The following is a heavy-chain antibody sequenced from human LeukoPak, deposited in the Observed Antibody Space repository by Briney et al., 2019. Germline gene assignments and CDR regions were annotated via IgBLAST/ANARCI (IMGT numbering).Heavy chain of an antibody. D-gene: IGHD3-22*01. CDR2: IYTTGNT. V-gene: IGHV4-4*07. CDR1: GGSISSYY. J-gene: IGHJ5*02. Sequence: SETLSLTCIVSGGSISSYYWSWIRQPAGKGLEWIGRIYTTGNTNYNPSLKSRVTMSIDTSKKQFSIKLSSVTAADTAVYYCARGKYYYDSNSSYRYFDPWGQGTLVTVSS. CDR3: ARGKYYYDSNSSYRYFDP.